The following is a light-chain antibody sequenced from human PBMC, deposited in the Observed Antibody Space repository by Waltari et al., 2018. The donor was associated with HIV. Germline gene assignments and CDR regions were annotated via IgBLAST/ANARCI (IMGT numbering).Light chain of an antibody. Sequence: HSALTQPPSASDLPGPRLNISCSGNTSNIGRHFVFWYQQLPGAAPRLLVYRNDQRPSGVDDRFSGSRSGTSASLVIRALRAEDEADYYCASWDDGLRGHVFGTGTTVSVL. CDR3: ASWDDGLRGHV. CDR1: TSNIGRHF. CDR2: RND. J-gene: IGLJ1*01. V-gene: IGLV1-47*01.